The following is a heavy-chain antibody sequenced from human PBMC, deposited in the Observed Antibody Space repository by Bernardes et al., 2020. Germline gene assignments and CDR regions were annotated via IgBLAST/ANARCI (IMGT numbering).Heavy chain of an antibody. CDR1: GFTFSSYA. V-gene: IGHV3-23*01. D-gene: IGHD6-19*01. Sequence: GSLRPSCAASGFTFSSYAMSWVRQAPGKGLEWVSAISGSGGSTYYADSVKGRFTISRDNSKNTLYLQMNSLRAEDTAVYYCAKGSEQWLASNWFDPWGQGTLVTVSS. CDR2: ISGSGGST. CDR3: AKGSEQWLASNWFDP. J-gene: IGHJ5*02.